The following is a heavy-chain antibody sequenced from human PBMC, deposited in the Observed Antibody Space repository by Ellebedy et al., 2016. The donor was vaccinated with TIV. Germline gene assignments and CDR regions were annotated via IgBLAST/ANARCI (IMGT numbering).Heavy chain of an antibody. CDR2: VWYDESKK. CDR3: ASYVDTAMVFDY. Sequence: GESLKISCAASGFTFSTHVIHWVRPAPGKGLEWVAVVWYDESKKSYVDSVKGRFSISRDNSKNTVYLQMDSLRAEDTAVYYCASYVDTAMVFDYWGQGTLVTVSS. CDR1: GFTFSTHV. D-gene: IGHD5-18*01. J-gene: IGHJ4*02. V-gene: IGHV3-33*03.